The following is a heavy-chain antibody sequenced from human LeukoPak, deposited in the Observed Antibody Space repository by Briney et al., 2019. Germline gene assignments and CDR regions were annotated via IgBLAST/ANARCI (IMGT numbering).Heavy chain of an antibody. CDR3: ARNFQYFDLPDY. D-gene: IGHD2/OR15-2a*01. V-gene: IGHV4-34*01. CDR1: GASISTFY. J-gene: IGHJ4*02. Sequence: KPSETLSLTCTVSGASISTFYWSWIRQPPGKGLEWIGEINHSGSTYYNPSLKSRVTISVDTSKNQFSLKLISVTAADTAVYYCARNFQYFDLPDYWGQGTLVTVSS. CDR2: INHSGST.